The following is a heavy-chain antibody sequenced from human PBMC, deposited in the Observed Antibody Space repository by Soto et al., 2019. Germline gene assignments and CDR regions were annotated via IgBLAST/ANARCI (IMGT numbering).Heavy chain of an antibody. J-gene: IGHJ4*02. Sequence: QVQLVESGGGLVKPGGSLRLSCAASGFTFSDYYMSWIRQAPGKGLEWVSYISGGGGSTRSYADSVKGRFTISRDNAQNSLYLQMNSLRAEVTAVYYCARVRGYYDSSGFDSWGQGTLVTVSS. D-gene: IGHD3-22*01. CDR1: GFTFSDYY. CDR2: ISGGGGSTR. CDR3: ARVRGYYDSSGFDS. V-gene: IGHV3-11*01.